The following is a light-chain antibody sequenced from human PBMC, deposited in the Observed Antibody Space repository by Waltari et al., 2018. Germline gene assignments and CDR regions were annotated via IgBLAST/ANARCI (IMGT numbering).Light chain of an antibody. CDR3: CSFAGYGIYV. V-gene: IGLV2-23*02. Sequence: QSALTQPASVSGSLGQSITIPCSETADYFDILYLVSWYQRHPGRAPRLLIYDITQRPSGISDRFSGSKSGKTASLTISGLQAEDETDYYCCSFAGYGIYVFGSGTHVTVL. CDR1: ADYFDILYL. CDR2: DIT. J-gene: IGLJ1*01.